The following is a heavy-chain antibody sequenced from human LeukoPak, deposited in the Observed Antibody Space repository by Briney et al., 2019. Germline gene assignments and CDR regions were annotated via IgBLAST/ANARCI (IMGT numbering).Heavy chain of an antibody. CDR3: ARYCSGGSCYLAP. J-gene: IGHJ5*02. CDR1: GGSISSSSYY. V-gene: IGHV4-39*01. Sequence: SETPSLTCTVSGGSISSSSYYWGWIRQPPGKGLEWIGSIYYSGSTYYNPSLKSRVTISVDTSKNQFSLKLSSVTAADTAVYYCARYCSGGSCYLAPWGQGTLVTVSS. D-gene: IGHD2-15*01. CDR2: IYYSGST.